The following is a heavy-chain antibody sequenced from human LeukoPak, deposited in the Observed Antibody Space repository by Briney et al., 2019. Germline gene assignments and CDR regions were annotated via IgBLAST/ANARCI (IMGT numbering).Heavy chain of an antibody. D-gene: IGHD6-19*01. Sequence: GGSLRLSCAASGFTFSSYGMHWVRQAPGKGLEWVAVISYDGSNKYYADSVKGRFTISRDNSKNTLYLQMNSLRAEDTAVYYCAKGPMAVAGTPSNWFDPWGQGTLVTVSS. CDR1: GFTFSSYG. CDR3: AKGPMAVAGTPSNWFDP. CDR2: ISYDGSNK. J-gene: IGHJ5*02. V-gene: IGHV3-30*18.